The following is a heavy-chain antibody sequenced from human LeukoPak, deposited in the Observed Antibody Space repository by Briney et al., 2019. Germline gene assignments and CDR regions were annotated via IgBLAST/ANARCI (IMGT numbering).Heavy chain of an antibody. CDR2: ISKDGINR. D-gene: IGHD6-19*01. Sequence: GGSLRLSCAASGFTFSSYGMHWVRQAPGKGLEWVAVISKDGINRYYADSVKGRFTISRDNSKNTLYLQMNSLRAEDTAVYYCARDRIRAVAGSGYFDYWGQGTLVTVSS. CDR1: GFTFSSYG. CDR3: ARDRIRAVAGSGYFDY. J-gene: IGHJ4*02. V-gene: IGHV3-30*19.